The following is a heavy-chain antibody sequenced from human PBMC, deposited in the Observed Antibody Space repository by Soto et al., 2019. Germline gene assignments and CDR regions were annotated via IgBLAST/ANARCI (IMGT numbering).Heavy chain of an antibody. V-gene: IGHV3-30*18. J-gene: IGHJ4*02. CDR1: GFTFSSYG. D-gene: IGHD2-15*01. CDR3: AKDPAFRFPDSDCSGGSCYSYYFDY. Sequence: GESLKISCAASGFTFSSYGMHWVRQAPGKGLEWVAVISYDGSNKYYADSVKGRFTISRDNSKNTLYLQMNSLRAEDTAVYYCAKDPAFRFPDSDCSGGSCYSYYFDYWGQGTLVTVSS. CDR2: ISYDGSNK.